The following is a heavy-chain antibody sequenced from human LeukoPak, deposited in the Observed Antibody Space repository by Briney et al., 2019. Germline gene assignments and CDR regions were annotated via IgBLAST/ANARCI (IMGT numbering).Heavy chain of an antibody. J-gene: IGHJ5*02. V-gene: IGHV4-39*07. Sequence: PSETLSLTCTVSGGSISTSNYYWGWIRQPPGKGLEWIGNIFYSGSTYYSPSLKSRVTISLDTSRNQFSLKLNSVTAADTAVYYCARVTTVTTPWWFDPWGQGTLVTVSS. CDR1: GGSISTSNYY. CDR3: ARVTTVTTPWWFDP. D-gene: IGHD4-11*01. CDR2: IFYSGST.